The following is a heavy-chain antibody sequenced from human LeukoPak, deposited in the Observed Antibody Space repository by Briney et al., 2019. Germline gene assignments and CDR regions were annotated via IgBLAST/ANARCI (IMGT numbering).Heavy chain of an antibody. D-gene: IGHD3-3*01. V-gene: IGHV6-1*01. CDR1: GDSVSSNSAA. J-gene: IGHJ4*02. Sequence: SQTLSLTCAISGDSVSSNSAAWHWIRQSPSRGLEWLGRTYYRSNWYNDYAVSVKSRITINPDTSKNQFSLQLNSVTPEDTAVYYCARAGGIFGVVIINYFDYWGQGTLVTVSS. CDR3: ARAGGIFGVVIINYFDY. CDR2: TYYRSNWYN.